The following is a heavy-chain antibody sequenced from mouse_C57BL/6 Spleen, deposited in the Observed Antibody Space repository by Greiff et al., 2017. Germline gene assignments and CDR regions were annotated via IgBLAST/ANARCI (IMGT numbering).Heavy chain of an antibody. CDR2: INYDGSST. CDR3: ARDRVLRNAMDY. CDR1: GFTFSDYY. D-gene: IGHD1-1*01. J-gene: IGHJ4*01. V-gene: IGHV5-16*01. Sequence: EVHLVESEGGLVQPGSSMKLSCTASGFTFSDYYMAWVRQVPEKGLEWVANINYDGSSTYYLDSLQSRFIISRDNAKNIIYLQMRSLKSEDTATYYCARDRVLRNAMDYWGQGTSVTVSS.